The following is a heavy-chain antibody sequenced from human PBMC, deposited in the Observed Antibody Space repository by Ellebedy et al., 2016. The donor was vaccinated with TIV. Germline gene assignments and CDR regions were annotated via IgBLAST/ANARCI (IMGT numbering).Heavy chain of an antibody. D-gene: IGHD2-2*01. J-gene: IGHJ3*02. V-gene: IGHV5-51*01. Sequence: GESLKISXKGSGYSFTSYWIGWVRQMPGKGLEWMGIIYPGDSDTRYSPSFQGQVTISADKSISTAYLQWSSLKASDTAMYYCARDERDCSSTSCYFAFDIWGQGTMVTVSS. CDR3: ARDERDCSSTSCYFAFDI. CDR2: IYPGDSDT. CDR1: GYSFTSYW.